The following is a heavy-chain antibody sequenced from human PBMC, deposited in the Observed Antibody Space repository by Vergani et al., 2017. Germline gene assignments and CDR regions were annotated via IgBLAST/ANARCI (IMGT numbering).Heavy chain of an antibody. Sequence: EVHLLESGGGLVQPGGSLRLSCAASGFTFSHFAMKWVRQAPGKGLEWVSLIRGSGSSTYYADSVKGRFTISRDNSRNILYLQINSLRVEDTAVYYCARDRRSAARRFGEYYYGMDVWGQGTTVTVSS. CDR3: ARDRRSAARRFGEYYYGMDV. CDR2: IRGSGSST. D-gene: IGHD3-10*01. J-gene: IGHJ6*02. V-gene: IGHV3-23*01. CDR1: GFTFSHFA.